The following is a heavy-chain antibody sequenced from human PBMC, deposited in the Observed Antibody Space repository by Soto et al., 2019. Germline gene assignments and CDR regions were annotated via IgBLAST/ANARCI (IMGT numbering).Heavy chain of an antibody. J-gene: IGHJ3*02. V-gene: IGHV4-31*03. Sequence: PSETLSLTCTVSGGSISSGGYYWSWIRQHPGKGLEWIGYIYYSGSTYYNPSLKSRVTISVDTSKNQFSLKLSSVTAADTAVYYCARAVVVAATNDAFDIWGQGTRVTVAS. D-gene: IGHD2-15*01. CDR2: IYYSGST. CDR3: ARAVVVAATNDAFDI. CDR1: GGSISSGGYY.